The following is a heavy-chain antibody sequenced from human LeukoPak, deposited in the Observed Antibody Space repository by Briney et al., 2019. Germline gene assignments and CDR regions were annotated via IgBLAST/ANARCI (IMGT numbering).Heavy chain of an antibody. V-gene: IGHV1-2*02. CDR3: ALRVFPSTTVVTPVLDY. J-gene: IGHJ4*02. D-gene: IGHD4-23*01. Sequence: ASVKVSCKASGYIFTGYYMHWVRQAPGQGLEWMGWINPNSGGTNYAQKFQGRVTMTRDTSISTAYMELSRLRSDDTAVYYCALRVFPSTTVVTPVLDYWGQGALVTVSS. CDR1: GYIFTGYY. CDR2: INPNSGGT.